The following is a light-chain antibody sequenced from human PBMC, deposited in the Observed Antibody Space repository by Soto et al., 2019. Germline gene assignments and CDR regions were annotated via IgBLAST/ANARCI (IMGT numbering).Light chain of an antibody. CDR2: EVT. V-gene: IGLV2-14*01. Sequence: QSVLTQPASVSGSPGQSISISCTGTRSDVGGYDYVSWYQQHPGKVPKLIIVEVTNRPSGVSDRVSGSKSGNTASLTISGLRTEDEADYFCSSFARTPPHVVFGGGTKLTVL. J-gene: IGLJ2*01. CDR1: RSDVGGYDY. CDR3: SSFARTPPHVV.